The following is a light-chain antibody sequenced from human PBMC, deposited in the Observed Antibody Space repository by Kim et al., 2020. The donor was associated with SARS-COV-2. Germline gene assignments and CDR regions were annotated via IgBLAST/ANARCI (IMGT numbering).Light chain of an antibody. Sequence: QGVRVAGPGSSSNIGAPYDAHWYQQLPRTAPNLRIYGNSNRPSGVPDRFSGSRSGTAASLAITGLQPEDEADYYCQSYDSTLSGSVFGTGTKVTVL. CDR2: GNS. J-gene: IGLJ1*01. CDR3: QSYDSTLSGSV. V-gene: IGLV1-40*01. CDR1: SSNIGAPYD.